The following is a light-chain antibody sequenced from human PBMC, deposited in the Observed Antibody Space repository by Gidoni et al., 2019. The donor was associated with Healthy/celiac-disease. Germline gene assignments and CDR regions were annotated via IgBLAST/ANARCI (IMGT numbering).Light chain of an antibody. CDR1: QSVLYSSNNKNY. Sequence: DIVMTQSPASLAVSLGERATINCKSSQSVLYSSNNKNYLAWYQQKPGQPPKLLIYWASTRESGVPDRFSGSGSGTDFTLTISSLQAEDVAVYYGQQYESTPPTFGQGTKLEIK. CDR3: QQYESTPPT. V-gene: IGKV4-1*01. J-gene: IGKJ2*01. CDR2: WAS.